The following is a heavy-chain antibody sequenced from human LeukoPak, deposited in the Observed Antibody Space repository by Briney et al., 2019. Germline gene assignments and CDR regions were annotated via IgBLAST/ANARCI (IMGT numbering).Heavy chain of an antibody. CDR1: GFTFSSYG. V-gene: IGHV3-33*01. D-gene: IGHD6-19*01. CDR2: IWYDGSEK. Sequence: PGRSLRLSCAASGFTFSSYGMHWVRQAPGKGLEWVAVIWYDGSEKYYADSVKGRFTISRDSSKNTLDLQMNSLRAEDTAVYYCASLSPSSSGWGQGTLVTVSS. J-gene: IGHJ4*02. CDR3: ASLSPSSSG.